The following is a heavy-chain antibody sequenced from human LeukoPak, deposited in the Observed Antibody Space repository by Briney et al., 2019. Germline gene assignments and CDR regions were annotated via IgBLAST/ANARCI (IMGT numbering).Heavy chain of an antibody. CDR2: IYYSGST. D-gene: IGHD6-13*01. CDR3: ARHREPRGLRSIEAAGTGWFAP. CDR1: GGSISSSSYY. J-gene: IGHJ5*02. V-gene: IGHV4-39*01. Sequence: SETLSLTCTVSGGSISSSSYYWGWIRQPPGKGLEWIGSIYYSGSTYYNPSLKSRVTISVDTSKNQFSLKLSSVTAADTAVYYCARHREPRGLRSIEAAGTGWFAPGGREPLFTVPS.